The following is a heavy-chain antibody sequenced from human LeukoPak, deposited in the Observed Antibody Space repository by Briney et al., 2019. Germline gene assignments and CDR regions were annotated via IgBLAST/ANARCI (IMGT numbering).Heavy chain of an antibody. CDR3: ARDWPGINY. Sequence: GGSLRLSCAASGFTFSNYGIHWVRQAPGKGLEWVAIIWSDGSNKYYADSVKGRFTISRDNAKNSLYLQINSLRAEDTAVYYCARDWPGINYWGQGTLVTVSS. CDR2: IWSDGSNK. J-gene: IGHJ4*02. D-gene: IGHD2/OR15-2a*01. V-gene: IGHV3-33*01. CDR1: GFTFSNYG.